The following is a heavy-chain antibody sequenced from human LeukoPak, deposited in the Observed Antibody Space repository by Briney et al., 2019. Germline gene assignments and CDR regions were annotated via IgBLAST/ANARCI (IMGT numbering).Heavy chain of an antibody. CDR3: AKDMAAYYYSSGNIDY. CDR1: GFTFDDYA. J-gene: IGHJ4*02. V-gene: IGHV3-43D*03. D-gene: IGHD3-10*01. Sequence: GGSLRLSCAASGFTFDDYAMHWVRQAPGRGLEWVSLISWDGGSTYYADSVKGRFTISRDNSKNSLYLQMNSLRAEDTALYYCAKDMAAYYYSSGNIDYWGQGTLVTVSS. CDR2: ISWDGGST.